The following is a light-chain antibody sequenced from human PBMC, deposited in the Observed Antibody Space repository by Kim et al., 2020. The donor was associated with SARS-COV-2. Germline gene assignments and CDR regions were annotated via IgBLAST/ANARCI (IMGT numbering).Light chain of an antibody. Sequence: GQRCTISCSGSSSNIGSNYVYWYQQRPGTAPKLLIYRNNQRPSGVPDRFSGSKSGTSASLAISGLRSEDEADYYCAAWDDSLSGWVFGGGTQLTVL. CDR1: SSNIGSNY. V-gene: IGLV1-47*01. CDR2: RNN. CDR3: AAWDDSLSGWV. J-gene: IGLJ3*02.